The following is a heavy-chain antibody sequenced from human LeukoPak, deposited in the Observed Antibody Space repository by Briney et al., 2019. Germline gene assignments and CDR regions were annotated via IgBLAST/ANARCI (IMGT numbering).Heavy chain of an antibody. CDR1: GLTVSSYS. J-gene: IGHJ4*02. V-gene: IGHV3-48*02. CDR3: ATARASGRSGFDY. CDR2: ISSSSSTI. D-gene: IGHD2-15*01. Sequence: GGSLRLSCVASGLTVSSYSMNWVRQAPGKGLEWVSYISSSSSTIYYADSVKGRFTISRDNAKNSLDLQMNSLRDEDTAVYYCATARASGRSGFDYWGQGTLVTVSS.